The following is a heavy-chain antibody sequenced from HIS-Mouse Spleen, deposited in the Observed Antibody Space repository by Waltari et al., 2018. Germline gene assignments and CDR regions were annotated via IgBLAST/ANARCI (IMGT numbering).Heavy chain of an antibody. J-gene: IGHJ5*02. CDR3: ARDYGDNWFDP. V-gene: IGHV4-39*07. Sequence: QLQLQESGPGLVKPSETLSLTCTVSGCSISSSSYYWGWIRQPPGKGLAWIGSIYYSGCTYSTPSLKSRVTISVDTSKNQFSLKLSSVTAADTAVYYCARDYGDNWFDPWGQGTLVTVSS. D-gene: IGHD4-17*01. CDR2: IYYSGCT. CDR1: GCSISSSSYY.